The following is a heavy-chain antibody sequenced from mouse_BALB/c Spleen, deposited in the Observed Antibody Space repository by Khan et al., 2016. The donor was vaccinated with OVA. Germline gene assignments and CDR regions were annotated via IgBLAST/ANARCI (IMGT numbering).Heavy chain of an antibody. Sequence: VKVVESGPGLVAPSQSLSITCTVSGFSLTSYGVHWVRQPPGKGLEWLGVIWAGGSTNYNSALMSRLSISKDNSKSQVFLKMNSLQTGYTAMYYCARLEDIWGQGTTLTVSS. CDR3: ARLEDI. CDR2: IWAGGST. V-gene: IGHV2-9*02. CDR1: GFSLTSYG. D-gene: IGHD1-3*01. J-gene: IGHJ2*01.